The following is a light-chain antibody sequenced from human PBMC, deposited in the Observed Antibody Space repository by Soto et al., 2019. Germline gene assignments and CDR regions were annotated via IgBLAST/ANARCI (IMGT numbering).Light chain of an antibody. Sequence: QSALTQPASVSGSPGQSITISCTGTSSDVGGYNYVSWYQQHPGKAPKLMIYEVSNRPSGVSNRFSGSKSGNTASLTISGLQAEYEADYYCSSYTSSSTPYVFRTGTKLTVL. CDR1: SSDVGGYNY. J-gene: IGLJ1*01. CDR3: SSYTSSSTPYV. V-gene: IGLV2-14*01. CDR2: EVS.